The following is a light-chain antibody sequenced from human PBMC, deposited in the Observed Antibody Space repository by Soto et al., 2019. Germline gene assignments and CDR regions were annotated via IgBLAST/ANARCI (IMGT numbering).Light chain of an antibody. CDR2: GAS. CDR1: QGVHNY. J-gene: IGKJ5*01. Sequence: EIVMTQSPATLSVSPGEGATLSCRASQGVHNYLAWYQQKPGQAPRLLIYGASNRAAGIPARFSGSGSGTDFTLTINSLEPEYFSVYYCQQRSNWPPITFGQGTPLEI. CDR3: QQRSNWPPIT. V-gene: IGKV3-11*01.